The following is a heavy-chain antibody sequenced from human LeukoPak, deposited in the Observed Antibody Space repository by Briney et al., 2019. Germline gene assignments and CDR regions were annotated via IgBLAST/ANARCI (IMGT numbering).Heavy chain of an antibody. CDR3: AKGYYYDSSGFFYAFDI. J-gene: IGHJ3*02. D-gene: IGHD3-22*01. CDR2: ISGSGGST. CDR1: GFTFSSYA. V-gene: IGHV3-23*01. Sequence: GGSLRLSCAASGFTFSSYAMSWVRQAPGKGLEWVSAISGSGGSTYYADSVKGRFTISRDNSKNTLYLQMNSLRAEDTAVYYCAKGYYYDSSGFFYAFDIWGQGTMVTVSS.